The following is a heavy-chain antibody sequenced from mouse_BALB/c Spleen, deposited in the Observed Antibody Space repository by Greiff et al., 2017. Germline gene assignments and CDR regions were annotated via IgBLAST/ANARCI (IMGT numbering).Heavy chain of an antibody. V-gene: IGHV1S81*02. Sequence: QVQLQQPGAELVKPGASVKLSCKASGYTFTSYWMHWVKQRPGQGLEWIGEINPSNGRTNYNEKFKSKATLSVDKSSSTAYMQLSSLTSEDSAVYYCARSGVYYYGSSYYFYDWGQGTTLTVSS. J-gene: IGHJ2*01. CDR2: INPSNGRT. CDR3: ARSGVYYYGSSYYFYD. CDR1: GYTFTSYW. D-gene: IGHD1-1*01.